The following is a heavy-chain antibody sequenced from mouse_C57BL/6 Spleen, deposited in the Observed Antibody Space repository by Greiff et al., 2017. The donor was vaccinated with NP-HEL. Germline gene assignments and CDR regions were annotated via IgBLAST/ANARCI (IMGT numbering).Heavy chain of an antibody. V-gene: IGHV1-82*01. CDR1: GYAFSSSW. D-gene: IGHD2-3*01. CDR3: ARWLLRPLYYAMDY. Sequence: QVQLQQSGPELVKPGASVKISCKASGYAFSSSWMNWVKQRPGKGLEWIGRIYPGDGDTNYNGKFKGKATLTADKSSSTAYMQLSSLTSEDSAVYFFARWLLRPLYYAMDYRGQGTSVTVSS. CDR2: IYPGDGDT. J-gene: IGHJ4*01.